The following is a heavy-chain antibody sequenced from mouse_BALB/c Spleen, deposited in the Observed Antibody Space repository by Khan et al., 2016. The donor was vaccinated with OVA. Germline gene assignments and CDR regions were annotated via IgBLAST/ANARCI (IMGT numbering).Heavy chain of an antibody. CDR2: ISSGDNYN. CDR3: TRPPITTVVATSYWFFDV. Sequence: EVELVESGGGLVKPGGSLKLSCAASGFTFSSYAMSWVRQTPEKRLDWVATISSGDNYNYYPDSVKGRFTISRNNAKNTLYLQMSSLRSEETAMYYCTRPPITTVVATSYWFFDVWGAGTTVTVSS. J-gene: IGHJ1*01. V-gene: IGHV5-9-3*01. CDR1: GFTFSSYA. D-gene: IGHD1-1*01.